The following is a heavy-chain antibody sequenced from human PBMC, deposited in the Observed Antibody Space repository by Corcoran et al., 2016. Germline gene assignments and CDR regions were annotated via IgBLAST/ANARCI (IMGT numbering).Heavy chain of an antibody. J-gene: IGHJ6*02. CDR1: GFTFSSYS. D-gene: IGHD2-8*02. V-gene: IGHV3-21*01. Sequence: EVQLVESGGGLVKPGGSLRLSCAASGFTFSSYSMNWVRQAPGNGLEWVSSISSSSSYIYYADSVKGRFTISRDNAKNSLYLQMNSLRAEDTAVYYCARDGSLVELNSGYYGMDVWGQGTTVTVSS. CDR3: ARDGSLVELNSGYYGMDV. CDR2: ISSSSSYI.